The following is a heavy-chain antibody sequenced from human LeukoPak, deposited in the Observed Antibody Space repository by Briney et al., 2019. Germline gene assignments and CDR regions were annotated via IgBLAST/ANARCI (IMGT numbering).Heavy chain of an antibody. D-gene: IGHD3-10*01. CDR2: IYYSGST. J-gene: IGHJ4*02. CDR1: GGSISSYY. Sequence: PSETLSLTCTVSGGSISSYYWSWLRQPPGKGLEWIGYIYYSGSTNYNPSLKSRVTISVDTSKNQLSLKLSSVTAADTAVYYCARRYGSGSSGTFDYWGQGTLVTVSS. V-gene: IGHV4-59*01. CDR3: ARRYGSGSSGTFDY.